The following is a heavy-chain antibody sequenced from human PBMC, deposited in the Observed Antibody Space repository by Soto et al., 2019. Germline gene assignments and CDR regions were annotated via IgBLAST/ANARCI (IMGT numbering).Heavy chain of an antibody. J-gene: IGHJ4*02. D-gene: IGHD3-16*01. Sequence: QVQLQESGPGLLKPSETLSLTCSVSDGSVNTGNYYWSWIRQPPGKVLEWIGHIYYIGTTNYNPSLKSRVTISVDTSKNQFSLKVTSVTAADTAVYFCAREEKQLSRYGGDFDYWGQGILVTVSS. CDR1: DGSVNTGNYY. CDR2: IYYIGTT. V-gene: IGHV4-61*01. CDR3: AREEKQLSRYGGDFDY.